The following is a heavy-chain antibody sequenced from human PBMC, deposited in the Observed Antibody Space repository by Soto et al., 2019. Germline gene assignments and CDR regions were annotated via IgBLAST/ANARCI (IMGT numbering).Heavy chain of an antibody. D-gene: IGHD6-25*01. V-gene: IGHV4-4*02. Sequence: QVQLQESGPGLVKPSETLSPTCTVSSDSIAGENWWSWVRQPPGMGLEWIGEIFHTGGTNYNPSLKGRVTMEVDKSKNHSSLKLISATAAETAVYYCARVFSSGSGWMYYFDFWGQGTLVSVSS. CDR2: IFHTGGT. CDR3: ARVFSSGSGWMYYFDF. CDR1: SDSIAGENW. J-gene: IGHJ4*02.